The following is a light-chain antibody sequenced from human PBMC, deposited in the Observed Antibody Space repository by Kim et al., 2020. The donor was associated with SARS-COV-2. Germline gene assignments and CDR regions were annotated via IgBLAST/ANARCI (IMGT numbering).Light chain of an antibody. CDR1: SSDVGGYNS. V-gene: IGLV2-14*03. Sequence: QSALTQPASVSGSPGQTITISCTGTSSDVGGYNSVSWYQQYPGRVPTLMIYDVTKQPSGVSHRFSGSKSGNTASLTISGLQTGDEAHYHCTSYTSSRTWVFGGGTQLTVL. CDR2: DVT. J-gene: IGLJ3*02. CDR3: TSYTSSRTWV.